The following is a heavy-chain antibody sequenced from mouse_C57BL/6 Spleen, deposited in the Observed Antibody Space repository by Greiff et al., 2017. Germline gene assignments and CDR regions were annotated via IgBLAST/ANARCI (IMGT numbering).Heavy chain of an antibody. CDR2: IYPGDGDT. D-gene: IGHD2-2*01. Sequence: QVQLQQSGPELVKPGASVKISCKASGYAFSSSWMNWVKQRPGKGLEWIGRIYPGDGDTNYNGKFKGKATLTEDKSSSTAYMQLSSLTSEDSAVYFWAREGYLYYFDYWGQGTTLTVSS. CDR1: GYAFSSSW. CDR3: AREGYLYYFDY. J-gene: IGHJ2*01. V-gene: IGHV1-82*01.